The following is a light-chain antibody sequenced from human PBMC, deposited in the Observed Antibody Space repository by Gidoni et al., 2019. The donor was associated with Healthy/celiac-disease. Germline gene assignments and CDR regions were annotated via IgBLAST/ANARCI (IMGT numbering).Light chain of an antibody. Sequence: QSVLTQPPSASGAPGQRVTISCSGSNSNIGSNIVNWYQHFPGSAPKLLIYSNLQRPSGAPDRFSGSKSGTSASLAISGLQSEDEAHYYCAAWDDSLNGVVFGGGTKVTVL. CDR1: NSNIGSNI. J-gene: IGLJ2*01. V-gene: IGLV1-44*01. CDR2: SNL. CDR3: AAWDDSLNGVV.